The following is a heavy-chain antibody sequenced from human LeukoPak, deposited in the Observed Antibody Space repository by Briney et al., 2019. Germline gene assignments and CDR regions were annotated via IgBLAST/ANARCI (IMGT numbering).Heavy chain of an antibody. J-gene: IGHJ1*01. Sequence: SETLSLTCTVSGGPISTYYWSWIRQPPGKGLEWIGYIFYSGSTNYNPSLKSRVTISVDTSKNQFSLNLSSVTAADTAVYYCARGNSYYDSSDYFPWESFQHWGQGTLVTVSS. CDR1: GGPISTYY. CDR3: ARGNSYYDSSDYFPWESFQH. V-gene: IGHV4-59*01. D-gene: IGHD3-22*01. CDR2: IFYSGST.